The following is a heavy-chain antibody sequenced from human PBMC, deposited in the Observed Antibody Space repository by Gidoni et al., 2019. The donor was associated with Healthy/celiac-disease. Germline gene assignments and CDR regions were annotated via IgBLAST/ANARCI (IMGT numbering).Heavy chain of an antibody. Sequence: EVQLVESGGGLVKPGRSLRLSCTASGFTFGDSAMSWFRQAPGKGLEWVGFIRSKAYGGTTEYAASVKGRFTISRDDSKSIAYLQMNSLKTEDTAVYYCTRDRILTGYYPHAPDYWGQGTLVTVSS. CDR3: TRDRILTGYYPHAPDY. J-gene: IGHJ4*02. CDR1: GFTFGDSA. V-gene: IGHV3-49*05. D-gene: IGHD3-9*01. CDR2: IRSKAYGGTT.